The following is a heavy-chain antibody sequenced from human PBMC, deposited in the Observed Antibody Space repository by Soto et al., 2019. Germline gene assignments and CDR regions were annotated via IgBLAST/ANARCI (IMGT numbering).Heavy chain of an antibody. Sequence: EVQLVESGGGLVEPGGSLRLSCAASGFTFSNYWMHWVRQPPGKGLVWVSRVNGDGSNTDYADSVTGRFTISRDRAQNTRYMQMDSLRDEDTALYYCARGTRWDVDDAFNVWGQGTMVTASS. D-gene: IGHD1-26*01. V-gene: IGHV3-74*01. CDR1: GFTFSNYW. J-gene: IGHJ3*01. CDR2: VNGDGSNT. CDR3: ARGTRWDVDDAFNV.